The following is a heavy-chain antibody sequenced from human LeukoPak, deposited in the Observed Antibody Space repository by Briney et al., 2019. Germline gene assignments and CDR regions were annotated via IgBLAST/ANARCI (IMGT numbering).Heavy chain of an antibody. Sequence: GASLRLSCAASGFTVSNNYMSWVRQAPGKGLEGVSDIYSSGSTYYADSLKGRFTISRDKSKNTLYLQMSCLRAADTAVYYCARELEVAGSGRDYWGQGTLVTVSS. CDR3: ARELEVAGSGRDY. V-gene: IGHV3-66*01. CDR1: GFTVSNNY. D-gene: IGHD6-19*01. J-gene: IGHJ4*02. CDR2: IYSSGST.